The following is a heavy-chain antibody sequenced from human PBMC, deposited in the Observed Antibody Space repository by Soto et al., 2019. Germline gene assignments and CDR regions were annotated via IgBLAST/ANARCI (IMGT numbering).Heavy chain of an antibody. D-gene: IGHD3-22*01. CDR1: GGSFSAYC. CDR2: INHSGGT. J-gene: IGHJ4*02. Sequence: SETLSLTCAVYGGSFSAYCWSCIRQPPGKGLEWIVEINHSGGTSYNPSLKSRVTISVDTSKSQFSLKLTSVTAPDRAVYYCVRGSVDTVDSSGFYEYWGQVPPVTVS. V-gene: IGHV4-34*01. CDR3: VRGSVDTVDSSGFYEY.